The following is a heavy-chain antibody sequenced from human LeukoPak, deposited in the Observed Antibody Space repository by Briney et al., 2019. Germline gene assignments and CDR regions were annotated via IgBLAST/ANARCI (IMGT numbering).Heavy chain of an antibody. CDR1: GGTFSSYA. J-gene: IGHJ6*03. Sequence: GASVKVSCKASGGTFSSYAISWVRQAPGQGLEWMGGIIPIFGTANYAQKFQGRVTITADESTSTAYMELSSLRSEDTAVYYCARGAERSSGWYDYYYMDVWGKGTTVTISS. D-gene: IGHD6-19*01. V-gene: IGHV1-69*13. CDR3: ARGAERSSGWYDYYYMDV. CDR2: IIPIFGTA.